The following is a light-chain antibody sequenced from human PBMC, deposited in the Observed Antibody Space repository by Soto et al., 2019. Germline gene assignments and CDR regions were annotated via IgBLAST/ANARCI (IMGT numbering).Light chain of an antibody. Sequence: EIVLTQSPGTLSLSPGERATLSCRASQSVSSSYLAWYQQKPGQAPRLLIYDASSRATGIPDRFSGSGSGTDFPLTISRLEPEDFAVYYCQQYGSSSYTFGQGTKVEIK. V-gene: IGKV3-20*01. J-gene: IGKJ2*01. CDR3: QQYGSSSYT. CDR2: DAS. CDR1: QSVSSSY.